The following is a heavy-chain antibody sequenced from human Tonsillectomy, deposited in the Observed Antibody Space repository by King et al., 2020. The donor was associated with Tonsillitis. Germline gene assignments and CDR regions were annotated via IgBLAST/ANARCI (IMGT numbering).Heavy chain of an antibody. Sequence: EVQLVESGGGVVRPGGSLRLSCAASGFTFDDYGMSWVRQAPGKGLEWVSGINWNGGSTGYADSVKGRFTISRDNAKNSLYLQMNSLRAEDTALDYCAGVGYCSSTSCYVGSSWKGHFDYWGQGTLVTVSS. CDR3: AGVGYCSSTSCYVGSSWKGHFDY. V-gene: IGHV3-20*04. CDR2: INWNGGST. D-gene: IGHD2-2*03. CDR1: GFTFDDYG. J-gene: IGHJ4*02.